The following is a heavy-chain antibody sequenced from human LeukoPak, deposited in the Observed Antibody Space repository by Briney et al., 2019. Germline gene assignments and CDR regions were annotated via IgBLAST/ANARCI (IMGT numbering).Heavy chain of an antibody. V-gene: IGHV4-34*01. CDR3: AVGITIFGVAASFDS. D-gene: IGHD3-3*01. J-gene: IGHJ4*02. CDR1: GASYNAYY. Sequence: KPSETLSLTCAVYGASYNAYYWSWIRQPPGKGLEWIGDIDHRGTATYNPSLKSRLTISADASKNQFSLKLNSVTDADTAVYYCAVGITIFGVAASFDSWGQGNPVIVSS. CDR2: IDHRGTA.